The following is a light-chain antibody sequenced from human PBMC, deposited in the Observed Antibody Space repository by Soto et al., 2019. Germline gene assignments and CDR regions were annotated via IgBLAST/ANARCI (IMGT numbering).Light chain of an antibody. V-gene: IGKV3-11*01. Sequence: EIVLTQSPVTLSLSPGERATLSCRASQSIGTYLAWYQQKPDQAPRLLIYHASNRATGIPVRFSGSGSGTDFTLTISSLEPEDFAVYYCQQRSDWTRTFGQGTKVEV. CDR1: QSIGTY. CDR3: QQRSDWTRT. J-gene: IGKJ1*01. CDR2: HAS.